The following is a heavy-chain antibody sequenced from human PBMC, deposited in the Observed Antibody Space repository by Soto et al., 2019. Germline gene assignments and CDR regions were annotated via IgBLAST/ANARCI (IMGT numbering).Heavy chain of an antibody. J-gene: IGHJ6*02. Sequence: QAHLEQSGAEVKRPGASVKVSCTASGYTFSDFDINWLRQASGQGPEWMGWMNAKSGDTFFAQRFQCKFNMTWDTSLSTAYMEVGSLTSDDTAMYYCARGNPFNYAGFDVWGQGTTVAVSS. V-gene: IGHV1-8*01. CDR3: ARGNPFNYAGFDV. D-gene: IGHD3-16*01. CDR2: MNAKSGDT. CDR1: GYTFSDFD.